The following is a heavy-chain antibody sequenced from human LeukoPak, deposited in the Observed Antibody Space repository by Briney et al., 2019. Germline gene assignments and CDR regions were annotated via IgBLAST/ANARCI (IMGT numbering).Heavy chain of an antibody. CDR2: INHSGST. V-gene: IGHV4-34*01. D-gene: IGHD6-13*01. Sequence: PSETLSLTCTVSGGSISSYYWSWIRQPPGKGLEWIGEINHSGSTNYNPSLKSRVTISVDTSKSQFSLKLSSVTAADTAVYYCAAETTAGNAWGQGTLVAVSS. J-gene: IGHJ5*02. CDR3: AAETTAGNA. CDR1: GGSISSYY.